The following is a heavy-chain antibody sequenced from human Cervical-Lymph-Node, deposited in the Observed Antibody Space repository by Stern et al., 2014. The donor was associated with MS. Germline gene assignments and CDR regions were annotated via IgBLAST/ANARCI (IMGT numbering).Heavy chain of an antibody. J-gene: IGHJ3*02. V-gene: IGHV2-5*02. CDR3: VYARPGDFLEDAFDI. Sequence: QITLKESGPTLVKPTEPLRLTCTFSGFSLRTNGVAVGWIRQTPGKALEFLALMYGDGDKPYNPSTKRRHTITTEASQSQVVLKMASLDRVDTATYYCVYARPGDFLEDAFDIWGQGTRVTISS. CDR1: GFSLRTNGVA. CDR2: MYGDGDK. D-gene: IGHD4-17*01.